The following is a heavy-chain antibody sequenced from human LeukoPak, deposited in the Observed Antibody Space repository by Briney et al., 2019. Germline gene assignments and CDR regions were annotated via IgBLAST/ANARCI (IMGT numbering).Heavy chain of an antibody. CDR3: ASSDDYGGNRFDY. Sequence: GGSLRLSCAASGFTFSIYSMNWVRQPPGKGLEWVLYISSSSTSIYYADSVKRRFTISRDNAKNSLYLQMNSLRDDDTAVYYCASSDDYGGNRFDYWGQGTLVTVSS. CDR1: GFTFSIYS. J-gene: IGHJ4*02. CDR2: ISSSSTSI. D-gene: IGHD4-23*01. V-gene: IGHV3-48*02.